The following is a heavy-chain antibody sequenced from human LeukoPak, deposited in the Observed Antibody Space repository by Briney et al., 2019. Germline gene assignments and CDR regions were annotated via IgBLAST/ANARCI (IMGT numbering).Heavy chain of an antibody. V-gene: IGHV3-33*06. CDR3: AKCFSEPQRPRYYYYMDV. Sequence: GGSLRLSCAASGFTFSSYGMHWVRQAPGKGLEWVAVIWYDGSNKYYADSVKGRFTISRDNSKNTLYLQMNSLRAEDTAVYYCAKCFSEPQRPRYYYYMDVWGKGTTVTVSS. CDR1: GFTFSSYG. J-gene: IGHJ6*03. D-gene: IGHD1-14*01. CDR2: IWYDGSNK.